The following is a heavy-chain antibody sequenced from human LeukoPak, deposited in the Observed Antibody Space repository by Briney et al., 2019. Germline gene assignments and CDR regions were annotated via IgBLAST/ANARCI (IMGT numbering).Heavy chain of an antibody. J-gene: IGHJ4*02. Sequence: ASVKVSCKASGYTFTGYYMHWVRQAPGQGLEWMGRINPNSGGTNYAQKFQGRVTMTRDTSISTAYMELSRLRSDDTAVYYCAREGDGYNDLLDYWGQGTLVTVSS. CDR2: INPNSGGT. D-gene: IGHD5-24*01. CDR3: AREGDGYNDLLDY. V-gene: IGHV1-2*06. CDR1: GYTFTGYY.